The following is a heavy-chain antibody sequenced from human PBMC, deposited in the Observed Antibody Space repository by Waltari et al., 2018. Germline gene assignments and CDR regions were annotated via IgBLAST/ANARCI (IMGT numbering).Heavy chain of an antibody. D-gene: IGHD3-10*01. J-gene: IGHJ1*01. CDR1: GVKFSNYA. V-gene: IGHV3-23*01. CDR3: ARHLYGIDYLELDT. Sequence: VPLLESGGGLAPPGGSLRLSCVASGVKFSNYAMSWVRQAPGKGLEWVAGISDSGVVRNYADSVKGRLTVSRDNSINTVFLQINSLTAEDTAIYYCARHLYGIDYLELDTWGRGTLVAVSS. CDR2: ISDSGVVR.